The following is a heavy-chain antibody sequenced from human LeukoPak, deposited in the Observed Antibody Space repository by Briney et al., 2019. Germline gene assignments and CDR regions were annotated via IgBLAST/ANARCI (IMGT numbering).Heavy chain of an antibody. D-gene: IGHD4-17*01. J-gene: IGHJ4*02. CDR1: GFTFSDYW. Sequence: GGSLRLSCAASGFTFSDYWMSWVRQAPGKGLEWVANIKQDGSEKYYVDSVKGRFTISRDNAKNSLYLQMNSLRAEDTAVYYCAREPYAEEFEYWGQGTLVTVSS. V-gene: IGHV3-7*04. CDR2: IKQDGSEK. CDR3: AREPYAEEFEY.